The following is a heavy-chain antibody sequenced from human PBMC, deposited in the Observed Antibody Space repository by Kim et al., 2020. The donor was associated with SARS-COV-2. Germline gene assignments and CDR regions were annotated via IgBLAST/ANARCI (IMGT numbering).Heavy chain of an antibody. CDR1: GFTFSAYG. V-gene: IGHV3-33*01. D-gene: IGHD3-10*01. Sequence: GGSLRLSCAASGFTFSAYGFHWVRQAPDKGLEWVALIWYDGSNKYYADSVKGRFTISRDNSRNTLYLQMNSLRAEDTAVYYCARPAYYYASRSYSGAFDIWGPGTMVTVSS. CDR2: IWYDGSNK. J-gene: IGHJ3*02. CDR3: ARPAYYYASRSYSGAFDI.